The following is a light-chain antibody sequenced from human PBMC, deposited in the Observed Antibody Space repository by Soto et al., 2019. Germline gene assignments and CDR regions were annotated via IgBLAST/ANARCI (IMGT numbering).Light chain of an antibody. V-gene: IGKV3-15*01. CDR1: EGVGSS. CDR3: QQYNDWPRT. CDR2: GAS. Sequence: ETVMTQSPATLSVSPWERVTLSCRASEGVGSSLAWYQQKPGQAPRVLIYGASTTAPGIPARFSGSGSGTEFTLTISSLQSEDSAVYHCQQYNDWPRTFGQGTKV. J-gene: IGKJ1*01.